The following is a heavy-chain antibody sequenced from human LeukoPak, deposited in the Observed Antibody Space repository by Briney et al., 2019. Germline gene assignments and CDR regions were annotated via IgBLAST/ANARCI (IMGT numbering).Heavy chain of an antibody. CDR1: GFTFGVSA. Sequence: GGSLRLSCAASGFTFGVSAIYWVRQASGKGLEWVGRIRNKANNYATAYAASLKGRFTISRDDSRNTAYLQMNSLETEDTAMYYCTYTSSSGVVYWGQGTLVTVSS. CDR2: IRNKANNYAT. J-gene: IGHJ4*02. D-gene: IGHD6-6*01. V-gene: IGHV3-73*01. CDR3: TYTSSSGVVY.